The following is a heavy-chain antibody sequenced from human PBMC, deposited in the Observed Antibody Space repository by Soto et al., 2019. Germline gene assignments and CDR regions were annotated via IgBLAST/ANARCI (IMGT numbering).Heavy chain of an antibody. V-gene: IGHV4-30-2*01. CDR1: GGSISSGGYS. Sequence: SETLSLTCAVSGGSISSGGYSWGWIRQPPGKGLEWIGYIYHSGSTYYNPSLKSRVTISVDRSKNQFSLKLSSVTAADTAVYYCARVPDRWGQVTLVTVS. D-gene: IGHD2-2*01. J-gene: IGHJ5*02. CDR2: IYHSGST. CDR3: ARVPDR.